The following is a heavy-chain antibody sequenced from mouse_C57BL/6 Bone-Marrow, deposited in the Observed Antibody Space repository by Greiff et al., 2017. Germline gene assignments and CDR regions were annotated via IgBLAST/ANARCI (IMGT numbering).Heavy chain of an antibody. D-gene: IGHD1-1*01. CDR3: ARDRYYGSSYWYFDV. Sequence: ESGPGLVKPSQSLSLTCSVTGYSITSGYYWNWLRQFPGNKLEWMGYISYDGSNNYNPSLKNRISITRDTSKNQFFLKLNSVTTEDTATYYCARDRYYGSSYWYFDVWGTGTTVTVSS. V-gene: IGHV3-6*01. CDR2: ISYDGSN. J-gene: IGHJ1*03. CDR1: GYSITSGYY.